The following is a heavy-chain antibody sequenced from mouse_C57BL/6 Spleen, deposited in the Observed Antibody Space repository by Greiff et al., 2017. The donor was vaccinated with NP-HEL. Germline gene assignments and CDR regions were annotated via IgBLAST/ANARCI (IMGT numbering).Heavy chain of an antibody. CDR3: ARMDYEYAMDY. J-gene: IGHJ4*01. Sequence: VQLKQSGPELVKPGDSVKISCKASGYSFTGYFMNWVMQSHGKSLEWIGRINPYNGDTFYNQKFKGKATLTVDKSSSTAHMELRSLTSEDSAVYYCARMDYEYAMDYWGQGTSVTVSS. CDR1: GYSFTGYF. V-gene: IGHV1-20*01. CDR2: INPYNGDT. D-gene: IGHD2-4*01.